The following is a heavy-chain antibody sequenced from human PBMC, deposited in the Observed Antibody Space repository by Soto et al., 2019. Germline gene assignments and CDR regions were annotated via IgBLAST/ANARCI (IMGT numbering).Heavy chain of an antibody. CDR2: MNPNSGNT. J-gene: IGHJ6*02. CDR3: ARVTDYDSSNCYRLNYYYYDAMDV. Sequence: ASVKVSFKTSGYTFTSYDINWVRQATGQGLEWMGWMNPNSGNTDYAQKFQGRLTLTRNTSINTAYMELISLRSEDKDVYYCARVTDYDSSNCYRLNYYYYDAMDVWGEGTTVTVS. V-gene: IGHV1-8*01. D-gene: IGHD3-22*01. CDR1: GYTFTSYD.